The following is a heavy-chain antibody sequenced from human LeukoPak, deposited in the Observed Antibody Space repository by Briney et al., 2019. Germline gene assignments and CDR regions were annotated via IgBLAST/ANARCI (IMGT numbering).Heavy chain of an antibody. J-gene: IGHJ4*02. CDR2: IIPIFGTA. V-gene: IGHV1-69*13. CDR3: ARDGYSYGYPGFDY. Sequence: ASVKVSFKASGGTFSSYAISWVRQAPGQGLEWMGGIIPIFGTANYAQRFQGRVTITADESTSTAYMELSSLRSEDTAVYYCARDGYSYGYPGFDYWGQGTLVTVSS. D-gene: IGHD5-18*01. CDR1: GGTFSSYA.